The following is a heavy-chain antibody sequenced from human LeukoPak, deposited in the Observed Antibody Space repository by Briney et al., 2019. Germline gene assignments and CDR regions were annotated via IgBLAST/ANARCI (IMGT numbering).Heavy chain of an antibody. D-gene: IGHD2-21*02. V-gene: IGHV4-61*02. CDR2: IYTSGST. CDR3: ASFVGVTSTSGAFDI. CDR1: GGSISRGSYY. Sequence: SETLSLTCTVSGGSISRGSYYWSWIRQPAGKGLEWIGRIYTSGSTNYNPSLKSRVTISVDTSKNQFSLKLRSVTAADTAVYYCASFVGVTSTSGAFDIWGQGTMVTVSS. J-gene: IGHJ3*02.